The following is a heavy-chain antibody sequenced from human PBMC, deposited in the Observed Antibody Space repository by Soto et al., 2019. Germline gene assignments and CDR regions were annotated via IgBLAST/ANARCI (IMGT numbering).Heavy chain of an antibody. CDR3: VKPPVITASYSYAMDV. Sequence: GGSLRLSCAASGFTFSTYPMSWVRQAPGKGLEWVSGISGSGISTYYTDSVKGRFTISRDNSKNTVFLQMNSLRDEDTAVYYCVKPPVITASYSYAMDVWRQGTTVTVS. D-gene: IGHD4-4*01. V-gene: IGHV3-23*01. CDR2: ISGSGIST. CDR1: GFTFSTYP. J-gene: IGHJ6*02.